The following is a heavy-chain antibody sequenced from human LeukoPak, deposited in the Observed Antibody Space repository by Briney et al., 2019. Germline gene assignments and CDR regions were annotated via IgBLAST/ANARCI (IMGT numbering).Heavy chain of an antibody. Sequence: GGSLRLSCAASGFTFSSYAMSWVRQAPGKGLEWVAVISYDGSNKYYADSVKGRFTISRDNSKNTLYLQMNSLRAEDTAVYYCARGDWGIVVVVAASAAFDIWGQGTMVTVSS. V-gene: IGHV3-30*04. CDR3: ARGDWGIVVVVAASAAFDI. J-gene: IGHJ3*02. CDR2: ISYDGSNK. CDR1: GFTFSSYA. D-gene: IGHD2-15*01.